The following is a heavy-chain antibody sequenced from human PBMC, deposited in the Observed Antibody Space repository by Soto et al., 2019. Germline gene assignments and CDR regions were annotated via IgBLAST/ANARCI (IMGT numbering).Heavy chain of an antibody. D-gene: IGHD2-8*02. CDR2: ILTFGGKA. V-gene: IGHV1-69*02. J-gene: IGHJ6*03. CDR3: ARPTGGPDSGGNYMDV. CDR1: GGTLSTYS. Sequence: QVQLVQSGPEVKRPGSSVNVSCKTSGGTLSTYSISWVRQAPGQGLEWVGRILTFGGKANVAQQFHGRVTITADRSTDTVSMEMRGLTSDDTAVYYCARPTGGPDSGGNYMDVWGTGTTVTVSS.